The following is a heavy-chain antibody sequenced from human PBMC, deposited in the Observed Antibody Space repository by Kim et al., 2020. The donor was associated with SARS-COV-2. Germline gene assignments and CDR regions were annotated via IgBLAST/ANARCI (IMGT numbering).Heavy chain of an antibody. CDR2: INHSGST. CDR1: GGSFSGYY. J-gene: IGHJ3*02. V-gene: IGHV4-34*01. Sequence: SETLSLTCAVYGGSFSGYYWSWIRQPPGKGLEWIGEINHSGSTNYNPSLKSRVTISVDTSKNQFSLKLSSVTAADTAVYYCARGLTYYYDSSGDGAFDIWGQGTMVTVSS. CDR3: ARGLTYYYDSSGDGAFDI. D-gene: IGHD3-22*01.